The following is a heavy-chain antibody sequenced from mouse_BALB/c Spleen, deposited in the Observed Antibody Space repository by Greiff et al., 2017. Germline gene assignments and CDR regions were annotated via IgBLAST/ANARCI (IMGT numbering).Heavy chain of an antibody. Sequence: QVQLKESGPELVKPGASVRISCKASGYTFTSYYIHWVKQRPGQGLEWIGWIYPGNVNTKYNEKFKGKATLTADKSSSTAYMQLSSLTSEDSAVYFCARSDYYGSPYFDYWGQGTTLTVSS. CDR1: GYTFTSYY. D-gene: IGHD1-1*01. CDR3: ARSDYYGSPYFDY. J-gene: IGHJ2*01. V-gene: IGHV1S56*01. CDR2: IYPGNVNT.